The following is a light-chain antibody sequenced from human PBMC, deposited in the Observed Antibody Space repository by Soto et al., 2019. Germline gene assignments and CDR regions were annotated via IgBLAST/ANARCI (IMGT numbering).Light chain of an antibody. Sequence: DMQMTQSPSTLSGSVGDRVTITCRASQTISSWLAWYQQKPGKAPKLLIYKASTLKSGVPSRFSGSGSGTEFTLTISSLQPDDVATYYCQHYKSYSEALGQGTKVDIK. CDR1: QTISSW. CDR2: KAS. CDR3: QHYKSYSEA. V-gene: IGKV1-5*03. J-gene: IGKJ1*01.